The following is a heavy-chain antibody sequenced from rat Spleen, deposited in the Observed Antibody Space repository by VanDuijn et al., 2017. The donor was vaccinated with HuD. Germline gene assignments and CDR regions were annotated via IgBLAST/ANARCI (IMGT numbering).Heavy chain of an antibody. CDR3: AKAEYYGYNHWFAF. CDR1: GFTFSDYG. CDR2: ISYDGGNT. V-gene: IGHV5-20*01. D-gene: IGHD1-9*01. J-gene: IGHJ3*01. Sequence: EVQLVESGGGLVQPGRSMKLSCAASGFTFSDYGMAWVLQAPTKNLEWVASISYDGGNTYYRDSVKGRLTISRDNAKSTLYLQMESLRSEDTATYYCAKAEYYGYNHWFAFWGHGTLVTVSS.